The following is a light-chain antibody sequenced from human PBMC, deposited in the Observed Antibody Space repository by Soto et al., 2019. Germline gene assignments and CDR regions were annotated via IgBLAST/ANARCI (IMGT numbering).Light chain of an antibody. CDR2: SAS. Sequence: IQMTQSPSPLSSSVGNKVTITFRGSQGVRDDVGWYQQKPGKAPKLLIYSASTLQSGVPSRFSGSGSGTDFTLTISGLQPEDFATYYCLQESNYPLTFGGGTKVDIK. CDR3: LQESNYPLT. V-gene: IGKV1-6*02. CDR1: QGVRDD. J-gene: IGKJ4*01.